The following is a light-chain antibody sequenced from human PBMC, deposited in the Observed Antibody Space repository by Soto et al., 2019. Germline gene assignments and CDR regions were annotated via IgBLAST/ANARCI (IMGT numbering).Light chain of an antibody. Sequence: NFMLTQPHSVSESPGKTVTISCTRSSGSIAINYVQWYQQRPGSAPTTVIYEDNQRPSGVPDRFSGSIDSSSNSASLTISGLKTEDEADYYCQSYGSSNAVFGGGTQLTVL. CDR2: EDN. V-gene: IGLV6-57*03. CDR1: SGSIAINY. J-gene: IGLJ7*01. CDR3: QSYGSSNAV.